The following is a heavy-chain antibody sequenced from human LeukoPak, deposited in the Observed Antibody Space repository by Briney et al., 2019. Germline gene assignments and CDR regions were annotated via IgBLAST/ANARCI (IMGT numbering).Heavy chain of an antibody. Sequence: SPTLSLTSNVSAGSITSSHYYWGWLRQPPGKRLEWIGTIYHSGSTYYNPSLKSRIAIAVDTSTNQFSLKLTSVTAADTAVYFCARHITVGVTSPWLYGGQGALVTVSS. D-gene: IGHD1-26*01. V-gene: IGHV4-39*01. CDR2: IYHSGST. CDR1: AGSITSSHYY. CDR3: ARHITVGVTSPWLY. J-gene: IGHJ4*02.